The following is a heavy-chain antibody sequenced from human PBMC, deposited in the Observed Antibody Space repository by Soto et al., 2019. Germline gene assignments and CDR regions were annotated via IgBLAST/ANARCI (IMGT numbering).Heavy chain of an antibody. J-gene: IGHJ4*02. CDR3: AKSAPMDAGDKYYYDF. V-gene: IGHV1-69*13. Sequence: SVKVSCKASGGTFSTFGISWVRQAPGQGLEWMGGIIPFFGTARYSQKFEDRITITADEPTNTVYMDLRSLTSEDTAIYYCAKSAPMDAGDKYYYDFWGQGALVTVSS. D-gene: IGHD4-17*01. CDR2: IIPFFGTA. CDR1: GGTFSTFG.